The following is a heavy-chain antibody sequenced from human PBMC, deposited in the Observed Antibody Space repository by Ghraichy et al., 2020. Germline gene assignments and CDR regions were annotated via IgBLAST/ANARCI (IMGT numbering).Heavy chain of an antibody. J-gene: IGHJ3*02. CDR3: ARNFDAFDI. V-gene: IGHV3-7*01. Sequence: GSLRLSCAASGFSFNSYWMTWVRQAPGKGLEWVANIKYDGSEKYYVDSVKGRFTISRDNAKNSLYLQMNSLRAEDTAVYYCARNFDAFDIWGQGTMVTVSS. CDR2: IKYDGSEK. CDR1: GFSFNSYW.